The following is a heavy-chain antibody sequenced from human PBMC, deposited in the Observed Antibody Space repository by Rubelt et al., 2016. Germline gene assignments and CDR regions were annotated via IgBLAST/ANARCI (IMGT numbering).Heavy chain of an antibody. CDR1: GGTFSSYA. Sequence: QVQLVQSGAEVKKPGSSVKVSCKASGGTFSSYAISWVRQAPGQGLEWMGRVIPILGMANSAQKFQGSVTITADKSTSTAYMELSSLRSEDAAVYYCARDGYNDIWGFFDYWGQGTLVTVSS. V-gene: IGHV1-69*04. J-gene: IGHJ4*02. CDR3: ARDGYNDIWGFFDY. D-gene: IGHD5-24*01. CDR2: VIPILGMA.